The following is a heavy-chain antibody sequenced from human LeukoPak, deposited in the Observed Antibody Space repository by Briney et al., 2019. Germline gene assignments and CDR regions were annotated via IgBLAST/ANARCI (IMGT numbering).Heavy chain of an antibody. CDR2: IFHGGNT. D-gene: IGHD2-15*01. CDR1: GYSLSSGYH. Sequence: PSETLSLTCAVSGYSLSSGYHWGWVRQPPGKGPVWIGSIFHGGNTYCNPSLKSRVTMSIDTSMNQFSLNLTSVTAADTAVYFCARTLYCSGATCFSPELLDTWGQGTLVTVSS. CDR3: ARTLYCSGATCFSPELLDT. J-gene: IGHJ5*02. V-gene: IGHV4-38-2*01.